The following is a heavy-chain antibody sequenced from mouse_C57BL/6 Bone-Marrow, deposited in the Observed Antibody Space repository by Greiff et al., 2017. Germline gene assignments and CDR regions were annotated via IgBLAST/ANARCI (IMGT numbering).Heavy chain of an antibody. Sequence: VHLVESGAELKKPGASVKLSCKATGYTFTAYWIEWVKQRPGHGLEWIGEILPGSGSTNYNVKFKGKATFTADTSSNTAYMQLSSLTTEYSAIYYCFYGSSFDYWGQGTTLTVSS. CDR3: FYGSSFDY. CDR2: ILPGSGST. D-gene: IGHD1-1*01. V-gene: IGHV1-9*01. CDR1: GYTFTAYW. J-gene: IGHJ2*01.